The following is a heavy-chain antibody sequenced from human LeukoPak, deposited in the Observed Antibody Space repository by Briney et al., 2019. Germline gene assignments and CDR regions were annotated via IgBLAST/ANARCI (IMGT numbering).Heavy chain of an antibody. J-gene: IGHJ5*02. CDR3: ARDNQGGFDP. V-gene: IGHV4-34*01. CDR1: GGSFSGYY. Sequence: SETLSLTCAVYGGSFSGYYWSWIRQPPGKGLEWIGEINHSGSTNYNPSLKSRVTISVDTSKNQFSLKLSSVTAADTAVYYCARDNQGGFDPWGQGTLVTVSS. CDR2: INHSGST. D-gene: IGHD3-16*01.